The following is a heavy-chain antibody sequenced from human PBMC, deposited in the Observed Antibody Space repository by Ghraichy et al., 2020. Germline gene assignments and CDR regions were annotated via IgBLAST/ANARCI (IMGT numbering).Heavy chain of an antibody. V-gene: IGHV3-73*01. CDR2: IRSKANSYAT. Sequence: GGSLRLSCAASGFTFSGSAMHWVRQASGKGLEWVGRIRSKANSYATEYAASGKGRFTISRDDSKNTEYLQMNSLKTEDTAVYYCASTMIVVAYYGMDVWGQGTTVTVSS. CDR3: ASTMIVVAYYGMDV. J-gene: IGHJ6*02. CDR1: GFTFSGSA. D-gene: IGHD3-22*01.